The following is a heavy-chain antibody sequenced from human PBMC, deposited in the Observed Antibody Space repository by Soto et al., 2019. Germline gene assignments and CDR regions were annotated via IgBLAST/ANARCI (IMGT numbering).Heavy chain of an antibody. V-gene: IGHV3-74*01. J-gene: IGHJ6*02. CDR1: GFTFSSYW. CDR2: INSDGSST. Sequence: PGGSLRLSCAASGFTFSSYWMHWVRQAPGKGLVWVSRINSDGSSTSYADSVKGRFTISRDNAKNTLYLQMNSLRAEDTAVYYCARGAVVAAHYYYGMDVWGQGTTVTVSS. CDR3: ARGAVVAAHYYYGMDV. D-gene: IGHD2-15*01.